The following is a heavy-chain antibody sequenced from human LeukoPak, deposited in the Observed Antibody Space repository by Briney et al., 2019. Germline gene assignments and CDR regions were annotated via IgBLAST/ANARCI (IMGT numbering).Heavy chain of an antibody. J-gene: IGHJ4*02. CDR2: INHSGST. V-gene: IGHV4-39*07. CDR1: GGSISSSSYY. CDR3: ARDRYYYYGSGSYYLFDY. D-gene: IGHD3-10*01. Sequence: SETLSLTCTVSGGSISSSSYYWGWIRQPPGKGLEWIGEINHSGSTNYNPSLKSRVTISVDTSKNQFSLKLSSVTAADTAVYYCARDRYYYYGSGSYYLFDYWGQGTLVTVSS.